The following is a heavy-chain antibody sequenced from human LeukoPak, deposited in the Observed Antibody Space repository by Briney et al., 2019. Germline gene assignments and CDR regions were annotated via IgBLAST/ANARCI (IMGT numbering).Heavy chain of an antibody. Sequence: ASVTVSCTASGYTFTGYYMHWVRQAPGQGREWMGWINPKSGGTNFAQPFQGRVTMTRDTSISTAYMELSRLTSDDTAVYYCTRDDNGMDVWGQGTTVTVSS. CDR3: TRDDNGMDV. D-gene: IGHD3-22*01. CDR2: INPKSGGT. CDR1: GYTFTGYY. J-gene: IGHJ6*02. V-gene: IGHV1-2*02.